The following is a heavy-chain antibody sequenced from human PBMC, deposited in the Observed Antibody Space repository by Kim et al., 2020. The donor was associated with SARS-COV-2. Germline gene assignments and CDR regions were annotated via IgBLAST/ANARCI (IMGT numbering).Heavy chain of an antibody. CDR3: ARDRDYGGNGGFDY. Sequence: ADSVKGRFTISRDNSKNTLYLQMNSLRAEDTAVYYCARDRDYGGNGGFDYWGQGTLVTVSS. V-gene: IGHV3-30*01. D-gene: IGHD4-17*01. J-gene: IGHJ4*02.